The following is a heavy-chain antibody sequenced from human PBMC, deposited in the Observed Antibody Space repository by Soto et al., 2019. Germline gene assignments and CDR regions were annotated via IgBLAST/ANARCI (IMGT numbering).Heavy chain of an antibody. J-gene: IGHJ4*02. CDR2: IIPIFTTT. CDR3: ARPSRLLGQFSALVDY. CDR1: GGSFSNSA. Sequence: QVQLVQSGSEVRRPGSSVKVSCKASGGSFSNSAIAWVRQAPGQGLEWLGMIIPIFTTTNYAQKFKDRLTITADGSTSTVYMELSGLKSEDTAVYFGARPSRLLGQFSALVDYWGQGTLVTVSS. D-gene: IGHD6-6*01. V-gene: IGHV1-69*18.